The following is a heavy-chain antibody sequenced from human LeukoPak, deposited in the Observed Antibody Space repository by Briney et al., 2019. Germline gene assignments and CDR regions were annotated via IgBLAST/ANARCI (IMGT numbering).Heavy chain of an antibody. V-gene: IGHV1-18*01. CDR3: ARGRRGFDAFDI. Sequence: ASVKVSCNSSAYTFTSYGISWVRQAPGQGLEWMGWISAYNGNTNYAQKLQGRVTMTTDTSTSTAYMELRSLRSDDTAVYYCARGRRGFDAFDIWGQGTMVTVSS. J-gene: IGHJ3*02. CDR1: AYTFTSYG. D-gene: IGHD3-10*01. CDR2: ISAYNGNT.